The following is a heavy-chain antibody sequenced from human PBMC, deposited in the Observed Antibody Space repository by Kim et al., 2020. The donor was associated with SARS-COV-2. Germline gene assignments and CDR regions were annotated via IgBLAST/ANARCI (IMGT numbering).Heavy chain of an antibody. V-gene: IGHV3-43*02. D-gene: IGHD3-10*01. CDR1: GFTFDDYA. Sequence: GGSLRLSCAAYGFTFDDYAIHWVRQAPGKGLEWVSLISGDGFFKYYADSVKGRFTISRDNHKNSLFLQMNSLTTEDTAFYYCAKDNMVRGENGMDVWGQGTPVNVSS. J-gene: IGHJ6*02. CDR3: AKDNMVRGENGMDV. CDR2: ISGDGFFK.